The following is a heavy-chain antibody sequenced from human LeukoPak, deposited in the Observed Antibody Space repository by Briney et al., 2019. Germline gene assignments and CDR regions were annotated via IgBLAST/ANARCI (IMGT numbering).Heavy chain of an antibody. D-gene: IGHD1-14*01. V-gene: IGHV3-21*01. CDR1: GFTFSSYS. CDR2: ISSSSSYI. Sequence: GGSLRLSCAASGFTFSSYSMNWVRQAPGKGLEWVSSISSSSSYIYYADSVKGRFTISRDNSKNTLYLQMNSLRAEDTAVYYCATTTLSLDDYWGQGTLVTVSS. J-gene: IGHJ4*02. CDR3: ATTTLSLDDY.